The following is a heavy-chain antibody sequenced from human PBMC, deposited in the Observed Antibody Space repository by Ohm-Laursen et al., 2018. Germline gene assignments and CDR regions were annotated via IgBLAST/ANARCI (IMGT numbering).Heavy chain of an antibody. V-gene: IGHV4-59*12. CDR3: ARGFAYKWFDP. CDR1: GGSISNYF. Sequence: GTLSLTCTVSGGSISNYFWSWIRQPPGKGLEWIGYIYYSGSTTYNPSLRSRVSISVDTSKNQFSLKLSSVTAADTAVYYCARGFAYKWFDPWGQGTLVTVSS. D-gene: IGHD1-14*01. CDR2: IYYSGST. J-gene: IGHJ5*02.